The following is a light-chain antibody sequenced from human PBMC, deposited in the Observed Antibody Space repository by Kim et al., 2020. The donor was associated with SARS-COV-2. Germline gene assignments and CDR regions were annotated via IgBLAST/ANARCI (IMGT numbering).Light chain of an antibody. V-gene: IGLV3-27*01. CDR3: YSATDNDLGI. CDR1: VLARRF. CDR2: KYN. Sequence: SPRQTARITGSADVLARRFVRWIQQEPGQAPVMLIYKYNQRPSGIPGRFSGSGPGTTVTLTISGAQVGDGADYYCYSATDNDLGIFGGGAQLTVL. J-gene: IGLJ2*01.